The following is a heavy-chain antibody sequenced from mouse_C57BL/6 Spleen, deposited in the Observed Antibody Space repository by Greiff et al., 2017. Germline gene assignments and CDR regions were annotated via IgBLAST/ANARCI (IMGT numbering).Heavy chain of an antibody. Sequence: EVHLVESGGGLVKPGGSLKLSCAASGFTFSSYAMSWVSQTPETRLEWVATISDGGSYTYYPDNVKGRFTISRDKAKNNPYLQMSHLKSEDTAVYYCARNSSSNWYFDVWGTGTTVTVSS. CDR3: ARNSSSNWYFDV. CDR2: ISDGGSYT. V-gene: IGHV5-4*01. D-gene: IGHD1-1*01. CDR1: GFTFSSYA. J-gene: IGHJ1*03.